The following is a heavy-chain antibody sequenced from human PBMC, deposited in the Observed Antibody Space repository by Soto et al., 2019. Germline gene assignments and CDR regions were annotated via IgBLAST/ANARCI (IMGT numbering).Heavy chain of an antibody. CDR3: AREFESWFDP. V-gene: IGHV4-39*07. CDR2: IYYSGST. J-gene: IGHJ5*02. Sequence: SETLSLTCTVSGGSISSSGYYWGWIRQHPGKGLEWIGSIYYSGSTYYNPSLKSRVTISVDTSKNQFSLKLSSVTAADTAVYYCAREFESWFDPWGQGTLVTVSS. D-gene: IGHD3-10*01. CDR1: GGSISSSGYY.